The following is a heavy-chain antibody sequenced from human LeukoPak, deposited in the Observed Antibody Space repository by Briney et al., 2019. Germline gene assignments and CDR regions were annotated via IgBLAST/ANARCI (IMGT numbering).Heavy chain of an antibody. J-gene: IGHJ4*02. V-gene: IGHV3-48*03. CDR2: VSGSGGAI. D-gene: IGHD2-2*01. CDR1: GFTFTTYE. Sequence: GGSLRLSCATSGFTFTTYEMNWVRQAPGKGLEWVSHVSGSGGAIYYADSLKGRFTISRDNAKNSLYLQMSSLRVEDTAIYYCARRYCSSTSCTLDYWGQGTLVTVSS. CDR3: ARRYCSSTSCTLDY.